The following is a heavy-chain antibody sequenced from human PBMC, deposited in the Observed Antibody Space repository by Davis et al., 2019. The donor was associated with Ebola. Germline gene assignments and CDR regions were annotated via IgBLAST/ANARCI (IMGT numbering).Heavy chain of an antibody. Sequence: ASVKVSCKASGYTFTSYDINWVRQATGQGLEWMGWMNPNSGNTGYAQNFQGRVTMTRNTSISTAYMELSSLRSEDTAVYYCARDNGDIVLVPADYYYGMDVWGQGTTVTVSS. D-gene: IGHD2-2*01. J-gene: IGHJ6*02. CDR1: GYTFTSYD. CDR2: MNPNSGNT. CDR3: ARDNGDIVLVPADYYYGMDV. V-gene: IGHV1-8*01.